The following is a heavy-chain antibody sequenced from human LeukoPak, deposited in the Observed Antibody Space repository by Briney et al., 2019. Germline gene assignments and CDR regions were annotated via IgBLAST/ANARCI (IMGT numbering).Heavy chain of an antibody. D-gene: IGHD3-10*01. V-gene: IGHV1-46*01. CDR3: ARESAYGSGSSGAFDI. CDR1: GYTFTSYY. Sequence: ASVEVSCKASGYTFTSYYMHWVRQAPGQGLEWMGIINPSGGSTSYAQKFQGRVTMTRDTSTSTVYMELSSLRSEDTAVYYCARESAYGSGSSGAFDIWGQGTMVTVSS. J-gene: IGHJ3*02. CDR2: INPSGGST.